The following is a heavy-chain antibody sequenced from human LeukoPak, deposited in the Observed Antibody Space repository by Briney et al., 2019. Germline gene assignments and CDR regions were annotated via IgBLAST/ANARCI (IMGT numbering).Heavy chain of an antibody. Sequence: SETLSLTCSVSGGSISGYYWTWIRQPAGKGLEWIGRVYTSGSTHYNPSLKTRLTMSVDTSKNQFSLKLSSVTAADTAVYYCARESTGGSYVRWGQGTLVTVSS. CDR2: VYTSGST. CDR3: ARESTGGSYVR. D-gene: IGHD1-26*01. J-gene: IGHJ4*02. V-gene: IGHV4-4*07. CDR1: GGSISGYY.